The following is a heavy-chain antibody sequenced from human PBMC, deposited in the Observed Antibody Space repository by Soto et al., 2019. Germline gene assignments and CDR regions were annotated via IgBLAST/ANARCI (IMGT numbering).Heavy chain of an antibody. CDR3: AGRNRGYSYGYY. Sequence: PSETLSLTCSVSGDSVSSSSYYWGWIRQPPGKGLEWIGSIYYSGSTYYNPSLKSRVTISVDTSKNQFSLKLSSVTAADTAVYCCAGRNRGYSYGYYWGQGTLVTVSS. J-gene: IGHJ4*02. V-gene: IGHV4-39*01. D-gene: IGHD5-18*01. CDR2: IYYSGST. CDR1: GDSVSSSSYY.